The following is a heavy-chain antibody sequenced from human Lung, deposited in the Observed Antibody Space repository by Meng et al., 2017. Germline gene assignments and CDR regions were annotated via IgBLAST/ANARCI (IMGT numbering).Heavy chain of an antibody. Sequence: HVQLPDFGPSLVQLSGTLFLTCAFACGSIHRSTWWRLVRRTPGNGLEWFGEIFHSGSTNYNPPLESRVTISVDKSKNQFSLKVYSVTAADTATYYCARFDITSSGRGDYWGQGILVTVSS. CDR1: CGSIHRSTW. CDR2: IFHSGST. V-gene: IGHV4-4*02. J-gene: IGHJ4*02. D-gene: IGHD1-14*01. CDR3: ARFDITSSGRGDY.